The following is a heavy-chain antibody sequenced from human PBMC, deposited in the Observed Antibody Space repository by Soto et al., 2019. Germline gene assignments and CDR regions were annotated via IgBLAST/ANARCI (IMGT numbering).Heavy chain of an antibody. D-gene: IGHD3-22*01. J-gene: IGHJ4*02. CDR1: GYTFTSYY. CDR2: INPITGGT. Sequence: ASVKVSCKASGYTFTSYYIHWVRQAPGQGLEWMGGINPITGGTNYAPKFQGRVTMTRDTSITTAYMELSRLRSDDTAVYYCTRNYYDSSDRDYLDYWGQGTPVTVSS. CDR3: TRNYYDSSDRDYLDY. V-gene: IGHV1-2*02.